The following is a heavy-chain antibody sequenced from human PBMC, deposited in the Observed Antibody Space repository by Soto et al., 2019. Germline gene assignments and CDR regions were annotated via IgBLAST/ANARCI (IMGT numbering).Heavy chain of an antibody. CDR1: GFTFSSFG. CDR3: AKDEGYSSSWRYYFDY. D-gene: IGHD6-13*01. CDR2: ISYDGSNK. Sequence: GGSLRLSCSASGFTFSSFGMHWLRQAPGKGLEWVAIISYDGSNKYYADSVKGRFTISRDNSKNTLYLQMNSLRGEDTAVYYCAKDEGYSSSWRYYFDYWGQGTLVTVSS. V-gene: IGHV3-30*18. J-gene: IGHJ4*02.